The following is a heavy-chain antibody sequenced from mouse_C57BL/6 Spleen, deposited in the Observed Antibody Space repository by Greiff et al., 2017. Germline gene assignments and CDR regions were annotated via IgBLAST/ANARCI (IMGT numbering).Heavy chain of an antibody. D-gene: IGHD2-5*01. CDR1: GFNIKDDY. CDR3: TDRGLYSNYGGFDV. V-gene: IGHV14-4*01. CDR2: IDPENGDT. J-gene: IGHJ1*03. Sequence: VHVKQSGAELVRPGASVKLSCTASGFNIKDDYMHWVKQRPEQGLEWIGWIDPENGDTEHASKFQGKATITADTSSNTAYLQLSSLTSEDTAVYYGTDRGLYSNYGGFDVWGTGTTVTVSS.